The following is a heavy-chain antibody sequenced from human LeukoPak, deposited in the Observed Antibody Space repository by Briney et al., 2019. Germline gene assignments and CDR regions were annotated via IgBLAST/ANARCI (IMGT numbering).Heavy chain of an antibody. D-gene: IGHD6-19*01. V-gene: IGHV4-59*01. J-gene: IGHJ3*02. Sequence: PSETLSLTCTVSGGSISSYYWSWIRQPPGKGLEWIGYIYYSGSTIYNPSLKSRVTISVDTSKNQFSLKLSSVTAADTAVYYCARGLAVADAFDIWGQGTMVTVSS. CDR3: ARGLAVADAFDI. CDR2: IYYSGST. CDR1: GGSISSYY.